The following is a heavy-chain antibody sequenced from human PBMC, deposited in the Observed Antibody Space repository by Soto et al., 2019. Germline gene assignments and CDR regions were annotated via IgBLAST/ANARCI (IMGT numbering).Heavy chain of an antibody. J-gene: IGHJ5*02. CDR3: ARRRCTSSWDNWFDP. Sequence: GESLKISCKGSGYSFTSYWISWVRQMPGKGLEWMGRIDPSDSYTNYSPSFQGHVTISADKSISTAYLQWSSLKASDTAMYYCARRRCTSSWDNWFDPQGQGSLVT. CDR2: IDPSDSYT. V-gene: IGHV5-10-1*01. D-gene: IGHD2-2*01. CDR1: GYSFTSYW.